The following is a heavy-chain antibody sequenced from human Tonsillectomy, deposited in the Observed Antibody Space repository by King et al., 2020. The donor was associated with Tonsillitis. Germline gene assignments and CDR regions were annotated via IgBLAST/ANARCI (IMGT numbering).Heavy chain of an antibody. CDR2: IYSGGSTT. Sequence: DVQLVESGGGLVQPGGSLRLSCAASGFTFTNYAMSWVRQAPGKGLEWVSVIYSGGSTTYYADSVKGRFTICRDHSKNTLYLQMNSLRAEDAAVYYCAKDLDYFDYWGQGTLVTVSS. J-gene: IGHJ4*02. CDR3: AKDLDYFDY. CDR1: GFTFTNYA. V-gene: IGHV3-23*03.